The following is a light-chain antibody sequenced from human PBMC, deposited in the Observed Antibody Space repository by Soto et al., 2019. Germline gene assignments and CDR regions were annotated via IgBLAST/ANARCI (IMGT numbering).Light chain of an antibody. J-gene: IGKJ1*01. V-gene: IGKV3-20*01. Sequence: EIVLTQSPGTPSLSPGERATLSCRASQSVGFSYLAWYQQKPGQAPRLLIYGASSRATGIPDRFSGSGSGTDFTLTISRPEPEDFAVYYCQQYGSSRTFGQGTKVDIK. CDR3: QQYGSSRT. CDR2: GAS. CDR1: QSVGFSY.